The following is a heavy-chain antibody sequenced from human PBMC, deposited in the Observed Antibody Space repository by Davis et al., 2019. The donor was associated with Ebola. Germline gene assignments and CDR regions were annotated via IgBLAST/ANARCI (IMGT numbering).Heavy chain of an antibody. J-gene: IGHJ4*02. CDR2: ISAYNGNT. Sequence: ASVKVSCKASGYTFTNYGITWVRQAPGQGLEWMGWISAYNGNTYYAHKVQDRVTMTTDTSTGTAYMELRSLTSDDTAVYYCERGNDYIRGSFLYAQYFEYWGQGTLVSVSS. V-gene: IGHV1-18*01. CDR1: GYTFTNYG. D-gene: IGHD3-16*02. CDR3: ERGNDYIRGSFLYAQYFEY.